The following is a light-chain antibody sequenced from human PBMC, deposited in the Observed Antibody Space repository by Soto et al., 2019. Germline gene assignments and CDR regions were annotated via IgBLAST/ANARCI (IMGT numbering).Light chain of an antibody. J-gene: IGKJ3*01. CDR3: QPYDTLPL. CDR2: DAS. Sequence: DIQVTQSPSSLSASVGDRVSITCQASQGIRNHLNWYQQKPGKAPKLLIYDASNLETGGPARFSGSGSGTDFTLSINSLQPEDIATDYGQPYDTLPLFGPGTKVDIK. V-gene: IGKV1-33*01. CDR1: QGIRNH.